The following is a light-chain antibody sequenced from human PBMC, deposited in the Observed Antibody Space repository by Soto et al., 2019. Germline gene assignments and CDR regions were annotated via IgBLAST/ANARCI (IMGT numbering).Light chain of an antibody. CDR3: AAWDDNLSVAI. J-gene: IGLJ2*01. V-gene: IGLV1-47*01. CDR2: KNN. CDR1: NSNIGPNY. Sequence: QSVLTQPPSVSGTPGQRVSISCSGSNSNIGPNYVYWFQQLPGAAPKLLIYKNNQRPSGVPDRFSGSKSGTSASLAISGLRSEDEGDYYCAAWDDNLSVAIFGGGTKLTFL.